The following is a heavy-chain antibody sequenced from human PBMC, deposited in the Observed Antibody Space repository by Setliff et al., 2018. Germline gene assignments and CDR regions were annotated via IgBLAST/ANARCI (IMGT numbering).Heavy chain of an antibody. J-gene: IGHJ6*02. D-gene: IGHD5-18*01. V-gene: IGHV4-59*01. CDR3: ARDRTAYSYGLDV. Sequence: PSETLSLTCTVYGGSFSNYYWSWIRQPPGKGLEWIGYIYHNGNTNFNPSLKSRVTMSVDTSKNQFALNLTSVTAADTAVYYCARDRTAYSYGLDVWGRGTTVTVSS. CDR2: IYHNGNT. CDR1: GGSFSNYY.